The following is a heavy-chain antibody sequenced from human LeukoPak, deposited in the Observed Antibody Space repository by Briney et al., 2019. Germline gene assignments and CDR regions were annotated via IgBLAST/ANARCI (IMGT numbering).Heavy chain of an antibody. CDR1: GGSFSGYY. J-gene: IGHJ4*02. V-gene: IGHV4-34*01. Sequence: NPSETLSLTCAVYGGSFSGYYWSWIRQPPGKGLEWIGEINHSGSTNYNPSLKSRVTISVDTSKNQFSLKLSSVTAADTAVYYCASRTYYYDSSGYHWGQGTLVTVSS. D-gene: IGHD3-22*01. CDR3: ASRTYYYDSSGYH. CDR2: INHSGST.